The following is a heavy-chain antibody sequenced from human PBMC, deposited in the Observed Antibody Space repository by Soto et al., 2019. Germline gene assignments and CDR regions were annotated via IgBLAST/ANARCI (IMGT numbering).Heavy chain of an antibody. CDR2: INPSDGRT. J-gene: IGHJ5*02. CDR3: ARGREYSFGYNWFDP. Sequence: QVQLVQSGAEVRKPGASVKLSCQTSGYPFTSYHMHWVRQAPGQGLEWMGVINPSDGRTRYSQKFEDRLTMTRDTSTSTVYMELRSLSSDDTATYFCARGREYSFGYNWFDPWGQGALLTVSS. CDR1: GYPFTSYH. D-gene: IGHD4-4*01. V-gene: IGHV1-46*01.